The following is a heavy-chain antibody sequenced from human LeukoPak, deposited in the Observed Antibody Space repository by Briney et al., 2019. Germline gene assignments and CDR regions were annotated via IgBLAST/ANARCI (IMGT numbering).Heavy chain of an antibody. V-gene: IGHV3-15*01. D-gene: IGHD3-10*01. CDR2: IKSKTDGGTT. J-gene: IGHJ4*02. Sequence: GGSLRLSCAASGITFAYAWMSWVRQAAGKGLEWIGRIKSKTDGGTTDYAAPVKGKFTISRDDSKNTLYLQMNRLKTEDTAVYYCTTDTGGSGYYYTFDCWGQGTLVTVSS. CDR3: TTDTGGSGYYYTFDC. CDR1: GITFAYAW.